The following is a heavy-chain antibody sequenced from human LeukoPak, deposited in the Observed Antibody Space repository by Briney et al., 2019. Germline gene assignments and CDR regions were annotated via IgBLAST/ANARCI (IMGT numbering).Heavy chain of an antibody. CDR1: GFKFSNYW. J-gene: IGHJ4*02. V-gene: IGHV3-74*01. CDR3: AKNRDYDWGPGDY. Sequence: QSGGSLRLSCAVSGFKFSNYWMNWVRQVPGKGLMWVAHINTNGDSASYADSVKGRFTISRDNAKSTLSLQMNSLRAEDTAVYFCAKNRDYDWGPGDYWGQGTLVTVSS. CDR2: INTNGDSA. D-gene: IGHD3-16*01.